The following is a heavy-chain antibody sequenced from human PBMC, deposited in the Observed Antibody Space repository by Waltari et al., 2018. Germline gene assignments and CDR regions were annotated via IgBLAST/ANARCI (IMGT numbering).Heavy chain of an antibody. V-gene: IGHV3-21*01. J-gene: IGHJ4*02. Sequence: EVQLVESGGGLVKPGGSLRLSCAASGFTFSSYSMNWVRQAPVKGLEWVSSISSSSRYIYYADSVKGRFTSCRDNAKNSLYLQMNSLRAEDTAVYDCARERWFGVSYYFDYWGQGTLVTVSS. CDR1: GFTFSSYS. D-gene: IGHD3-10*01. CDR2: ISSSSRYI. CDR3: ARERWFGVSYYFDY.